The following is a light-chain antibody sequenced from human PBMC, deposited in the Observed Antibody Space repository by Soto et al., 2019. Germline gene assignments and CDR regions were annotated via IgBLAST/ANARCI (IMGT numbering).Light chain of an antibody. J-gene: IGLJ2*01. CDR2: RNN. V-gene: IGLV1-47*01. CDR3: AAWDDSLRGVV. Sequence: QSVLTQPPSASGTPGQRVTISCSGSSSNIGSNYVYWYQQLPGTAPKLLIHRNNQRPSGIPDRFSGSKSGTSASLAISGLRSEDEADYYCAAWDDSLRGVVFGGGTKLTVL. CDR1: SSNIGSNY.